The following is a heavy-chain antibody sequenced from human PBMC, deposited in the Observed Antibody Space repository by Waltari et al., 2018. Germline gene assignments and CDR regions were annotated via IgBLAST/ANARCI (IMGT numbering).Heavy chain of an antibody. CDR2: INHSGST. D-gene: IGHD2-8*01. V-gene: IGHV4-34*01. CDR3: ARGRCISTWFCQYYGVDV. J-gene: IGHJ6*02. CDR1: GGSFSGYY. Sequence: QVHLQQWGAGLLKPSETLSLTCGVYGGSFSGYYWSWIRQPPGKGLAGIGEINHSGSTNYSPSLKSRVTMSVDTSKSQFSLKLSSVTAADTAVYYCARGRCISTWFCQYYGVDVWGQGATVIVSS.